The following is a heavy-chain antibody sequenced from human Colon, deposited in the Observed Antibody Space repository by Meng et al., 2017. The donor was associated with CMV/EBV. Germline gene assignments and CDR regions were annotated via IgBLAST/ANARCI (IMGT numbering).Heavy chain of an antibody. CDR3: VKIEDDFGEPISGAMDV. J-gene: IGHJ6*02. Sequence: GGSLRLSCAASGFTFADHAMHWVRQLPGKGLGWVSGISWNSDRIAYADSVKGRFTISRDNAKNSLYLQMNSLRAEDTAIYYCVKIEDDFGEPISGAMDVWGQGTTVTVSS. CDR1: GFTFADHA. V-gene: IGHV3-9*01. CDR2: ISWNSDRI. D-gene: IGHD3-10*01.